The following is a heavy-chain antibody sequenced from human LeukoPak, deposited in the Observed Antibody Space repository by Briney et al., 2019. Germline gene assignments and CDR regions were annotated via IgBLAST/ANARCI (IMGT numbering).Heavy chain of an antibody. V-gene: IGHV3-30*02. J-gene: IGHJ6*03. Sequence: PGGSLRLSCAASGFTFSSYGMHWVRQAPGKGLEWVAFIRYDGSNKYYADSVKGRFTISRDNSKNTLYLQMNSLRAEDTAVYYCAKEIVVTGDYYYYMDVWGKGTTVTISS. CDR1: GFTFSSYG. CDR2: IRYDGSNK. CDR3: AKEIVVTGDYYYYMDV. D-gene: IGHD2-15*01.